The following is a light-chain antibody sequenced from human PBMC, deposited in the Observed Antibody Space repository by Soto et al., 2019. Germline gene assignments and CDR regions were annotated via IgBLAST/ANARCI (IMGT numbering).Light chain of an antibody. CDR3: QNYNSGPRT. CDR1: QGISNY. J-gene: IGKJ1*01. Sequence: DIQMTQSPSSLSASVGDRVTITCRASQGISNYLAWYQQKPGKVPKLLIYAASTLQSGVPSRFSGSGSGTDFTLTISSLQPDDVSSYYCQNYNSGPRTFGQGTKVEIK. CDR2: AAS. V-gene: IGKV1-27*01.